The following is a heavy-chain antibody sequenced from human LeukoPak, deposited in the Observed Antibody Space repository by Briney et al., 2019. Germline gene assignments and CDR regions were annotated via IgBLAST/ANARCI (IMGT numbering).Heavy chain of an antibody. V-gene: IGHV4-61*08. D-gene: IGHD5-24*01. CDR1: GGSISSGDYY. J-gene: IGHJ4*02. CDR3: ARTEMATISYFDY. Sequence: PSETLSLTCTVSGGSISSGDYYWSWIRQPPGKGLEWIGYIYYSGSTNYNPSLKSRVTISVDTSKNQFSLKLSSVTAADTAVYYCARTEMATISYFDYWGQGTLVTVSS. CDR2: IYYSGST.